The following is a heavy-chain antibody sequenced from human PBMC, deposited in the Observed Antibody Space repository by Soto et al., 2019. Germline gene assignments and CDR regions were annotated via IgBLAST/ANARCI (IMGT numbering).Heavy chain of an antibody. Sequence: PSETLSLTCAVYGGSFSGYYWSWIRQPPGKGLEWIGEINHSGSTNYNPSLKSRVTISVDTSKNQFSLKLSSVTAADTAVYYCARRYGSGFDYWGQGTLVTVSS. CDR1: GGSFSGYY. D-gene: IGHD3-10*01. J-gene: IGHJ4*02. CDR3: ARRYGSGFDY. CDR2: INHSGST. V-gene: IGHV4-34*01.